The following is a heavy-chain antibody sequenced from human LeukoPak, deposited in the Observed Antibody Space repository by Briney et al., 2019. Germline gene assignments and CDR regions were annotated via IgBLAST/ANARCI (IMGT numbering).Heavy chain of an antibody. CDR3: ARDQITRYSSSSSDC. Sequence: GGSLRLSCAASGFTFSSYWMSWVRQAPGKGLEWVANIKQDGSEKYYVDSVKGRFTISRDNAKNSLYLQMNSLRAEDTAVYYCARDQITRYSSSSSDCWGQGTLVTVSS. V-gene: IGHV3-7*01. CDR1: GFTFSSYW. J-gene: IGHJ4*02. D-gene: IGHD6-6*01. CDR2: IKQDGSEK.